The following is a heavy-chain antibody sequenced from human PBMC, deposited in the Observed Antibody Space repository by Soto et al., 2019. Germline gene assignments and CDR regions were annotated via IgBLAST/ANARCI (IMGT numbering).Heavy chain of an antibody. CDR2: ISAYNGNT. D-gene: IGHD2-15*01. Sequence: ASVKVSCKASGYTFTSYGISWVRQAPGQGLEWMGWISAYNGNTNYAQKLQGRVTMTTDTSTSTAYMELRSLRSDDTAVYYCARERGYCSSGSCYRAPVDYWGQGTLVTVSS. CDR3: ARERGYCSSGSCYRAPVDY. V-gene: IGHV1-18*01. J-gene: IGHJ4*02. CDR1: GYTFTSYG.